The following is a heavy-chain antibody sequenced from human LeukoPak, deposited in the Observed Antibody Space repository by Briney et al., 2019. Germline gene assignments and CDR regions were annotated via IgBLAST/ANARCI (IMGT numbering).Heavy chain of an antibody. CDR3: ARIDISTGYPVDY. D-gene: IGHD3-9*01. Sequence: SETLSLTCAVYGGSFSGYYWSWIRQPPGKGLDWIGEINHSGSTNYNPSLKSRVTISVDTSKNQFSLKLSSVTAADTAVYYCARIDISTGYPVDYWGQGTLVTVSS. CDR2: INHSGST. V-gene: IGHV4-34*01. J-gene: IGHJ4*02. CDR1: GGSFSGYY.